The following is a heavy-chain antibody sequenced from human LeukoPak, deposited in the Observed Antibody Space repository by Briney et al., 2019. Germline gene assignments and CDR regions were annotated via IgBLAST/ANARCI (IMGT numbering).Heavy chain of an antibody. V-gene: IGHV4-30-2*01. CDR3: ARGGHMDSSGYYHGPHDY. Sequence: LVNPTQTLTLTCTFSGFSLSTRGMCVSWIRQPPGKALEWLGEINHSGSTNYNPSLKSRVTISVDTSKNQFSLKLSSVTAADTAVYYCARGGHMDSSGYYHGPHDYWGQGTLVTVSS. D-gene: IGHD3-22*01. J-gene: IGHJ4*02. CDR2: INHSGST. CDR1: GFSLSTRGMC.